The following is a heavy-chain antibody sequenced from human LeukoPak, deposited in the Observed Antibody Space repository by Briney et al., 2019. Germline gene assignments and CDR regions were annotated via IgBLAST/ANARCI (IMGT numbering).Heavy chain of an antibody. Sequence: SETLSLTCTVSGGHISSGGYYWSWIRQHPGKGLEWIGYIYYSGSTYYNPSLKSRVTISVDTSKNQFSLKLSSVTAADTAVYYCARVRSSGDYPIGLYGMDVWGQGTTVTVSS. CDR1: GGHISSGGYY. J-gene: IGHJ6*02. V-gene: IGHV4-31*03. D-gene: IGHD3-10*01. CDR3: ARVRSSGDYPIGLYGMDV. CDR2: IYYSGST.